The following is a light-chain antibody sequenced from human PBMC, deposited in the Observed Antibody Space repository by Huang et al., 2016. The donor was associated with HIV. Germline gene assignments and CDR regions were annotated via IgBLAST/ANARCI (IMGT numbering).Light chain of an antibody. CDR1: QSINNY. V-gene: IGKV3-11*01. Sequence: EIVLTQSPPPLSLSPGESATLSCRASQSINNYLAWYRQNPGQAPRLLSFDASNRATGIPARFSGSVSGTVFTLTISSLEPEDFAVYYCQQRSIRPYTFGQGTKVEIK. CDR2: DAS. J-gene: IGKJ2*01. CDR3: QQRSIRPYT.